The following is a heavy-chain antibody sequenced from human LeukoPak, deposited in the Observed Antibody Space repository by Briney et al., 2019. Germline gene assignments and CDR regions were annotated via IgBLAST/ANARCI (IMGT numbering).Heavy chain of an antibody. CDR3: ARAREGGNYGMDV. J-gene: IGHJ6*02. Sequence: SEILSLTCAVYGGSFSGYYWSWIHQPPGKGLEWIGEINHSGSTNYNPSLKSRVTISVDTSKNQFSLKLSSVTAADTAVYYCARAREGGNYGMDVGGQGPTVTVSS. CDR2: INHSGST. CDR1: GGSFSGYY. D-gene: IGHD2-15*01. V-gene: IGHV4-34*01.